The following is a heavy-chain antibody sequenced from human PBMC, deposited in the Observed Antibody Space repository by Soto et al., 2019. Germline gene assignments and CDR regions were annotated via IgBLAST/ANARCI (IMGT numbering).Heavy chain of an antibody. CDR2: ISYGGGTT. Sequence: PGGSLRLSCAASGFTFSTYAMSWVRQAPGKGLEWVSGISYGGGTTNYADSVKGRFTISRDNSKNTLWLQMDSLRAEDTAVYYCAKDSGIGIKRNWYFDLWGRGALVTVSS. CDR3: AKDSGIGIKRNWYFDL. CDR1: GFTFSTYA. D-gene: IGHD3-10*01. J-gene: IGHJ2*01. V-gene: IGHV3-23*01.